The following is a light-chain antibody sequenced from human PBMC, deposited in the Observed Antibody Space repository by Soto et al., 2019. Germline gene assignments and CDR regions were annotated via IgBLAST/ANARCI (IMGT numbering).Light chain of an antibody. CDR3: SSYTSSSTLI. CDR1: SSDVGGYNY. CDR2: EVS. Sequence: QSALTQPASVSGSPGQSITISCTGTSSDVGGYNYVSWYQQHPGKAPKLMIYEVSYRPSGVSNRLSGSKSGNTASLTISGLQAEDEADYYCSSYTSSSTLIFGGGTQLTVL. V-gene: IGLV2-14*01. J-gene: IGLJ2*01.